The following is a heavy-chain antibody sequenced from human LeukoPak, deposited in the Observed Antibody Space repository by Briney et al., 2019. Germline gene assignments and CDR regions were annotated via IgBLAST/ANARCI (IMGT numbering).Heavy chain of an antibody. J-gene: IGHJ6*02. CDR2: IDWDDDK. Sequence: SGPALVKPTQTLTLTCTLSGFSLSTSGMCVSWIRQPPGKALEWLALIDWDDDKYYSTSLKTRLTISKDTSKNQVVLTITNMDPVDTATYYCARIPPGFYYYGMDVWGQGTTVTVSS. CDR3: ARIPPGFYYYGMDV. CDR1: GFSLSTSGMC. V-gene: IGHV2-70*01.